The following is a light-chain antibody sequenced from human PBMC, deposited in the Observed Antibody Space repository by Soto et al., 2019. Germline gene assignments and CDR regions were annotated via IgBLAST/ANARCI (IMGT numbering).Light chain of an antibody. Sequence: QSALTQPPSASGSPGQSVSISCTGTRDDVGGYNYVSWYQQHPGKAPKLIIYEVDKRPSGVPARFSGSKYANTASLTVSGLQAEDDAVYYCCSYVTSNVVIFGGGTQLTVL. V-gene: IGLV2-8*01. CDR2: EVD. J-gene: IGLJ2*01. CDR3: CSYVTSNVVI. CDR1: RDDVGGYNY.